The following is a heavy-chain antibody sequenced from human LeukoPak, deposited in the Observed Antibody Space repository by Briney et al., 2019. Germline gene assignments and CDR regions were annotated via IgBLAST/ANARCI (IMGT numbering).Heavy chain of an antibody. D-gene: IGHD3-10*01. CDR3: ATVRANGSGSYTPYYYGMDV. V-gene: IGHV1-2*02. Sequence: ASVKVSCKASGYTFTGYYMHWVRQAPGQGLEWMGWINPNSGGTNYAQKFQGRVTMTRDTSISTAYMELSSLRSEDTAVYYCATVRANGSGSYTPYYYGMDVWGQGTTVTVSS. CDR1: GYTFTGYY. J-gene: IGHJ6*02. CDR2: INPNSGGT.